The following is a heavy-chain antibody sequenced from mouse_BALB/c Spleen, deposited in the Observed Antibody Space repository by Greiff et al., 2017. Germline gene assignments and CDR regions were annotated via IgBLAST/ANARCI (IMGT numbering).Heavy chain of an antibody. J-gene: IGHJ3*01. Sequence: EVQGVESGGGLVQPGGSLKLSCAASGFTFSSYTMSWVRQTPEKRLEWVAYISNGGGSTYYPDTVKGRFTISRDNAKNTLYLQMSSLKSEDTAMYYCARHYGYDRAWFAYWGQGTLVTVSA. CDR2: ISNGGGST. D-gene: IGHD2-2*01. CDR3: ARHYGYDRAWFAY. CDR1: GFTFSSYT. V-gene: IGHV5-12-2*01.